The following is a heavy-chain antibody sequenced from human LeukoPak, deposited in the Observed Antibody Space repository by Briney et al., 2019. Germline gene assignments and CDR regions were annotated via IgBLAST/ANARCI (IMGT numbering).Heavy chain of an antibody. V-gene: IGHV3-21*01. D-gene: IGHD3-10*01. J-gene: IGHJ3*02. CDR1: GFTVSSYS. Sequence: PGGSLRLSCVVSGFTVSSYSMNWVRQAPGKGLEWVSSISSGSSYMYYADSVKGRFTISRDNAKNSLYLQMNSLRAEDTAVYYCARAVDGSGIENNAFDIWGQGTMVTVSS. CDR3: ARAVDGSGIENNAFDI. CDR2: ISSGSSYM.